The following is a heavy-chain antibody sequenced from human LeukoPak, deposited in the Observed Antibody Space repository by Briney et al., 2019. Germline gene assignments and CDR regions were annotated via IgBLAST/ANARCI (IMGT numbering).Heavy chain of an antibody. CDR3: ARGATYCTNGVCYTRFDY. CDR1: GFTFTSHW. J-gene: IGHJ4*02. D-gene: IGHD2-8*01. V-gene: IGHV3-7*01. CDR2: MNLDGSEK. Sequence: PGVSLRLSCAASGFTFTSHWMSWVRQAPGKGLEWVARMNLDGSEKYYVDSVKGRFTISRDNAKTSLYLEMNSLRAEDTAVYYCARGATYCTNGVCYTRFDYWGQGTLVTVSS.